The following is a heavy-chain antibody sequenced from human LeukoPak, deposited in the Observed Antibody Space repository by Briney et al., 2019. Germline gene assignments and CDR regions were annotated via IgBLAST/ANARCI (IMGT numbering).Heavy chain of an antibody. V-gene: IGHV3-23*01. D-gene: IGHD2-2*01. CDR1: GFTFSSYA. Sequence: GGSLRLSCAASGFTFSSYAMSWVRQAPGKGLEWVSAITGSGDTAYYADSVKGRFTISRDNSKNTLYLQMNSLRADDTAVYYCAKYSSTTSPPRWFDPWGQGTLVAVSS. CDR2: ITGSGDTA. J-gene: IGHJ5*02. CDR3: AKYSSTTSPPRWFDP.